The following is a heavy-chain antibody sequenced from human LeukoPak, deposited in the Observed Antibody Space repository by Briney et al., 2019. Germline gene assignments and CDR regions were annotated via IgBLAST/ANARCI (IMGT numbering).Heavy chain of an antibody. CDR3: ARDLWGSYSTGSYLDY. CDR1: GFPFTNYW. CDR2: IKEDGSVM. V-gene: IGHV3-7*01. J-gene: IGHJ4*02. Sequence: GPLRLSCAASGFPFTNYWMSWVRQAPGKGLEWVANIKEDGSVMYYVDSLKGRFTISRDSAQNSLYLQMNSLRVEDTAVYFCARDLWGSYSTGSYLDYWGQGALVTVSS. D-gene: IGHD6-19*01.